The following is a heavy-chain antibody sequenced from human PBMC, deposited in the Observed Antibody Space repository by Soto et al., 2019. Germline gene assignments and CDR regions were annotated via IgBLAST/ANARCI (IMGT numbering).Heavy chain of an antibody. D-gene: IGHD5-18*01. CDR1: GFSLSTSGMC. CDR2: IDWDDDK. J-gene: IGHJ6*02. CDR3: ARIQVGGYSYGYGHYYGMDV. Sequence: ESGPTLVNPTQTLTLTCTFSGFSLSTSGMCVSWIRQPPGKALEWLALIDWDDDKYYSTSLKTRLTISKDTSKNQVVLTMTNMDPVDTATYYCARIQVGGYSYGYGHYYGMDVWGQGTTVTVSS. V-gene: IGHV2-70*01.